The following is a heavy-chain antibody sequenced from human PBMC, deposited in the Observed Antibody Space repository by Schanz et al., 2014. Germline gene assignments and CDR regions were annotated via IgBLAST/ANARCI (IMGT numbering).Heavy chain of an antibody. CDR2: IGDDGADK. J-gene: IGHJ4*02. D-gene: IGHD6-13*01. CDR3: ARDGVDAAAGGNY. V-gene: IGHV3-7*03. Sequence: EVQLVESGGGLVKPGGSLRLSCTASRIIFGTYSMNWVRQAPGKGLEWVANIGDDGADKYYLDSVRGRFTISRDNSMNTVYLQMNSLRSDDAAVYYCARDGVDAAAGGNYWGQGTLVTVSS. CDR1: RIIFGTYS.